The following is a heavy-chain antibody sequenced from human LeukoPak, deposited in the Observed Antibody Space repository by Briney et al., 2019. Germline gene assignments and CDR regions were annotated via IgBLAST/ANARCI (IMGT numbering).Heavy chain of an antibody. D-gene: IGHD3-10*01. CDR1: GGSISSSSDY. CDR3: ARAPYYYVSGSYFGN. CDR2: ISHNGNI. J-gene: IGHJ4*02. V-gene: IGHV4-39*07. Sequence: SETLSLTCTVSGGSISSSSDYWGWIRQPPGKGLEWIGSISHNGNIYYNPSLKSRVTISLDTSKNQFSLKLSSVTAADTAVYYCARAPYYYVSGSYFGNWGQGTLVTVSS.